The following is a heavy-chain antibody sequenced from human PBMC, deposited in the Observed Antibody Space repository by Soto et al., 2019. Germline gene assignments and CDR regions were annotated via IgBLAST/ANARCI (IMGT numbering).Heavy chain of an antibody. D-gene: IGHD1-26*01. V-gene: IGHV4-39*01. Sequence: SETLSRTCTVPGGSSCSSSYYGRWIRKPPGKGLEWIGSIYYSGSTYYNPSLKSRVTISVDTSKNQFSLKLSSVTAADTAVYYCARLGGSSRNYYYYGMDVWGQGTTVT. CDR2: IYYSGST. J-gene: IGHJ6*02. CDR1: GGSSCSSSYY. CDR3: ARLGGSSRNYYYYGMDV.